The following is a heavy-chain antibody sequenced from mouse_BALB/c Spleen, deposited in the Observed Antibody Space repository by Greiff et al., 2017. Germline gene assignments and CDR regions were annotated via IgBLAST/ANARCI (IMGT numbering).Heavy chain of an antibody. CDR3: ARIGYYGSSDWFAY. V-gene: IGHV8-8*01. CDR1: GFSLSTSGMG. D-gene: IGHD1-1*01. CDR2: IWWDDDK. Sequence: VKLMESGPGILQPSQTLSLTCSFSGFSLSTSGMGVGWIRQPSGKGLEWLAHIWWDDDKRYNPALKSRLTISKDTSSNQVFLKIASVDTADTATYYCARIGYYGSSDWFAYWGQGTLVTVSA. J-gene: IGHJ3*01.